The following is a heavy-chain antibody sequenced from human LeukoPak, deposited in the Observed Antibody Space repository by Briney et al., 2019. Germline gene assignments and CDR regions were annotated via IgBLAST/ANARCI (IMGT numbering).Heavy chain of an antibody. CDR1: GYTFTGYY. CDR2: INPNSCGT. Sequence: ASVNVSCKASGYTFTGYYMHWVRQAPGQGLEGMGWINPNSCGTNYAQKFQGRVTMTRDTSITTDYLELSRLRSDDTAVSYCARGKGTVTTANWFDPWGQGTLVTVSS. D-gene: IGHD4-17*01. J-gene: IGHJ5*02. V-gene: IGHV1-2*02. CDR3: ARGKGTVTTANWFDP.